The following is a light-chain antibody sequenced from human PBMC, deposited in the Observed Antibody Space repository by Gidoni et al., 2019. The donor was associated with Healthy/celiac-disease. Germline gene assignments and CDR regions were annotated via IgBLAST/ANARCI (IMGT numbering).Light chain of an antibody. Sequence: EIVLTQSPGTLSLSPGERATLSCRASQSVSSSYLAWYQQKPGQAPRLLIYGASSRATGIPDRCSGGVSGTDFTLTISRLEPENFAVYYCQQYGSSPRTFXXXTKLEIK. J-gene: IGKJ2*01. CDR1: QSVSSSY. V-gene: IGKV3-20*01. CDR3: QQYGSSPRT. CDR2: GAS.